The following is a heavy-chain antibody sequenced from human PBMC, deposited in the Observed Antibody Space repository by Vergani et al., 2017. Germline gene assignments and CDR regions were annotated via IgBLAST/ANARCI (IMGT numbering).Heavy chain of an antibody. CDR1: GGSITSSSYY. Sequence: QLHLQESGPGLVKPSETLSLTFTVSGGSITSSSYYWGWIRQPPGKGLVWIGNIYHSGGAYYNPSLKGRVTISVDTSKNQFSLEVTSVTAADTAIYFCARTESFILRYFHWALWGQGTLVTVSS. J-gene: IGHJ4*02. CDR2: IYHSGGA. CDR3: ARTESFILRYFHWAL. V-gene: IGHV4-39*01. D-gene: IGHD3-9*01.